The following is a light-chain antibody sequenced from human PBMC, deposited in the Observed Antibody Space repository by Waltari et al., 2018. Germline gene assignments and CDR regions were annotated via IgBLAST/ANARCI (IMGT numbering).Light chain of an antibody. CDR1: ALPKQY. CDR3: QSADSSGTYQVV. Sequence: SYELTQPPSVSVSPGQTARITCSGDALPKQYAYWYQQKTGQALVLAIYKVSGRHSGIAERFSVSSSATTVTVTISGVQGEDEADYYCQSADSSGTYQVVFGEGTKLTVL. V-gene: IGLV3-25*03. J-gene: IGLJ3*02. CDR2: KVS.